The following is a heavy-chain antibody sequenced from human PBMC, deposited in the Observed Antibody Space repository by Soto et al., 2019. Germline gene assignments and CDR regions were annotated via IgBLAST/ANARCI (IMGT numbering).Heavy chain of an antibody. Sequence: SQKLLHTCTVSGVSTSPYYWNWFRQAPGKGLEWIGNVYYNGSTNYNPSLKSRVTISVDASKNQFSLRLSSVTAADTAVYYCGRVEYTGGWYPIDYWGQG. D-gene: IGHD6-19*01. V-gene: IGHV4-59*01. CDR1: GVSTSPYY. J-gene: IGHJ4*02. CDR3: GRVEYTGGWYPIDY. CDR2: VYYNGST.